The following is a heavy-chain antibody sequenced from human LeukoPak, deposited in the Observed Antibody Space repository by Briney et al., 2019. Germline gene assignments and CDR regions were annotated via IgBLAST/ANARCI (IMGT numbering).Heavy chain of an antibody. V-gene: IGHV1-2*02. CDR1: GYTFTGYY. CDR3: ARFPSYDILTGYYVVDY. J-gene: IGHJ4*02. Sequence: ASVKVSCKASGYTFTGYYMHWVRQAPGQGLEWMGWINPNSGGTNYAQKFQGRVTMTRDTSISTAYMELGRLRSDDTAVYYCARFPSYDILTGYYVVDYWGQGTLVTVSS. CDR2: INPNSGGT. D-gene: IGHD3-9*01.